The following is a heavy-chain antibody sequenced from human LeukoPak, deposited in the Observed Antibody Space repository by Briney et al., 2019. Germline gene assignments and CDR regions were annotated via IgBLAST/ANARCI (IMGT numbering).Heavy chain of an antibody. CDR1: GFTFSSYA. CDR2: ITGSSSYI. J-gene: IGHJ4*02. V-gene: IGHV3-21*01. Sequence: TGGSLRLSCAASGFTFSSYAMNWVRQAPGKGLEWVSSITGSSSYIHYADSVKGRFTISRDNAKNSLYLQMNSLRAEDTAVYYCAREGGPRYSSSWSYFDYWGQGTLVTVSS. CDR3: AREGGPRYSSSWSYFDY. D-gene: IGHD6-13*01.